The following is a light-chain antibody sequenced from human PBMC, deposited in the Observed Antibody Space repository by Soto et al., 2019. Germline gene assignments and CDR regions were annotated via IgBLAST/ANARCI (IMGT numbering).Light chain of an antibody. Sequence: QSALTQPASVSGSPGQSITISCTGTSSDVGAYNYVSWYQQHPDKAPKLMIFEVSDRPSGVSNRFSGSHSGNTASLTISGLQAEDEADYFCSSYTSNSTLVFGGGTKLTVL. CDR2: EVS. J-gene: IGLJ3*02. CDR1: SSDVGAYNY. V-gene: IGLV2-14*01. CDR3: SSYTSNSTLV.